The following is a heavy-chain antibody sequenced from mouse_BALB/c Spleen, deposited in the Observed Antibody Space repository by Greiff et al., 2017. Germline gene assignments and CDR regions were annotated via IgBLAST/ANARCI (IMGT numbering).Heavy chain of an antibody. CDR1: GYTFTDYW. CDR2: IDTSDSYT. Sequence: VQLQQPGAELVMPGASVKMSCKASGYTFTDYWMHWVKQRPGQGLEWIGAIDTSDSYTSYNQKFKGKATLTVDESSSTAYMQLSSLTSEDSAVYYCARGSYRYDGVFDYWGQGTTLTVSS. V-gene: IGHV1-69*01. J-gene: IGHJ2*01. CDR3: ARGSYRYDGVFDY. D-gene: IGHD2-14*01.